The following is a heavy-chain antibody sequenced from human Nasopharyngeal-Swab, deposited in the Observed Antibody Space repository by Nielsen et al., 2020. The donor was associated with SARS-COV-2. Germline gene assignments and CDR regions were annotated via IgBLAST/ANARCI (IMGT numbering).Heavy chain of an antibody. D-gene: IGHD4-11*01. CDR3: VKTDSIGVGHQFDY. J-gene: IGHJ4*02. V-gene: IGHV3-11*01. CDR2: IGSSGGAT. Sequence: WIRQPPGKGLEWVSYIGSSGGATYYADSVKGRFTISRDNSKKTLSLQMNSLRAEDTAVYYCVKTDSIGVGHQFDYWGQGTLVTVSS.